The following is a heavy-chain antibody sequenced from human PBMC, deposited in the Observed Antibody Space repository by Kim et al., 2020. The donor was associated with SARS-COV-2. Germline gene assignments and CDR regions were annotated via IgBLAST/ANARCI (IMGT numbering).Heavy chain of an antibody. D-gene: IGHD5-12*01. J-gene: IGHJ4*02. CDR3: ARDGRYSGYDFDY. V-gene: IGHV3-48*02. Sequence: YADSVKGRFTISRDNAKKSVYLQMNSLRDDDTAVYYCARDGRYSGYDFDYWGQGTQVTVSS.